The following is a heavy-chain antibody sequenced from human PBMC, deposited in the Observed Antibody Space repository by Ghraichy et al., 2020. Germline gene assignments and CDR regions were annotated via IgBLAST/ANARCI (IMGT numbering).Heavy chain of an antibody. V-gene: IGHV3-30*18. CDR3: AKKAIVGHGPSAFDV. CDR1: GFTFSDHG. CDR2: IAHDGYTE. Sequence: GESLNISCAGSGFTFSDHGIHWVRQAPGKGLEWVSVIAHDGYTEYYADSVKGRFIISRVNPENTVFLQMYNMKPDDTAIYFCAKKAIVGHGPSAFDVWGQGTMVTVSS. J-gene: IGHJ3*01. D-gene: IGHD2-15*01.